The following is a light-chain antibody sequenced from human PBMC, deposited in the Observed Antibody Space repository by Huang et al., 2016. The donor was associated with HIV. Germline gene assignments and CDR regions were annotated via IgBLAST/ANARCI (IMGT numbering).Light chain of an antibody. CDR3: QHSDGLSPLT. Sequence: IRMTQSPSSLSASTGDRVTITCRASQNVGTSLAWYQQRPGRAPVLLIYDASTLQRGVPSRFSGSGSRTVFTLTSGCLQGEDAATYYCQHSDGLSPLTFGGGT. CDR1: QNVGTS. J-gene: IGKJ4*01. V-gene: IGKV1-8*01. CDR2: DAS.